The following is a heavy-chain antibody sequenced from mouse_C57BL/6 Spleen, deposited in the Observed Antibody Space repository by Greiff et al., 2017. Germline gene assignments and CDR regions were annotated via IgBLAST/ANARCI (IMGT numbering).Heavy chain of an antibody. Sequence: QVQLQQPGAELVKPGASVKLSCKASGYTFTSYWMHWVKQRPGQGLEWIGMIHPNSGSTNYNEKFKSKATLTVDKSSGTAYMQLSSLTSEDSAVYYCARWGTTVVDAWFAYWGQGTLVTVSA. J-gene: IGHJ3*01. CDR2: IHPNSGST. D-gene: IGHD1-1*01. CDR3: ARWGTTVVDAWFAY. CDR1: GYTFTSYW. V-gene: IGHV1-64*01.